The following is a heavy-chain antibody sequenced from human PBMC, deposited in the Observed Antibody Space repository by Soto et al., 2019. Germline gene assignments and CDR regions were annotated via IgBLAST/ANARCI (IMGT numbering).Heavy chain of an antibody. D-gene: IGHD3-16*01. CDR2: ISWNSGSI. CDR3: ARDLHDYVSFRFDP. V-gene: IGHV3-9*01. J-gene: IGHJ5*02. Sequence: AGGSLRLSCAGTGFTFDDYAMHWVRQGPGEGLEWVSGISWNSGSIGYADSVKGRFTISRDNAKNSLYLQMNSLRAEDTAVYYCARDLHDYVSFRFDPWGQGTLVTVSS. CDR1: GFTFDDYA.